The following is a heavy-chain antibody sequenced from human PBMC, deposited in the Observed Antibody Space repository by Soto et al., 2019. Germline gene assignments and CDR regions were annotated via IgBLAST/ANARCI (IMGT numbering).Heavy chain of an antibody. CDR1: CGSLSPNY. D-gene: IGHD3-22*01. CDR2: IYYSVTA. Sequence: SETLSLTGTVSCGSLSPNYWTWIRQPPGNGLYCIAYIYYSVTATXXPSLNSRXXISLDMSKNQXSLTLXSVTAAYTALYYCARLGAYYQSLDPWRQGTLVTVSS. CDR3: ARLGAYYQSLDP. V-gene: IGHV4-59*08. J-gene: IGHJ5*02.